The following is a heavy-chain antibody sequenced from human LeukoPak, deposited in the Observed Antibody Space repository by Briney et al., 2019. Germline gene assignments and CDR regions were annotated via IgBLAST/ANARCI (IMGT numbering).Heavy chain of an antibody. D-gene: IGHD3-3*01. CDR3: ARDSSPYYDFWSGPNYGMDV. V-gene: IGHV3-48*03. CDR1: GFTFSSYE. CDR2: ISSSGSTI. J-gene: IGHJ6*02. Sequence: GGSLRLSCAASGFTFSSYEMNWVRQAPGKGLEWVSYISSSGSTIYHADSVKGRFTISRDNAKNSLYLQMNSLRAEDTAVYYCARDSSPYYDFWSGPNYGMDVWGQGTTVTVSS.